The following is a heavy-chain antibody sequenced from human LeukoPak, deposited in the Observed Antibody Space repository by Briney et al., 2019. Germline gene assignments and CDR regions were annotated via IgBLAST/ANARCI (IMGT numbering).Heavy chain of an antibody. V-gene: IGHV1-2*02. J-gene: IGHJ4*02. CDR2: INAKSGDT. Sequence: DSVKVSCEASGYSFIGYNMYLYWVRQAPGQGLEWMGWINAKSGDTVYAKKFQGRVTMTRDTSISTAYMELTGLTFDDTAVYYCARDGPSMMVEFDYWGQGSLVTVSS. CDR3: ARDGPSMMVEFDY. CDR1: GYSFIGYN. D-gene: IGHD3-22*01.